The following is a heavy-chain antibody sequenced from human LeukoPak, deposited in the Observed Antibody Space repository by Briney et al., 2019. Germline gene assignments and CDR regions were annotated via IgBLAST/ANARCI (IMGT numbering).Heavy chain of an antibody. V-gene: IGHV3-74*01. CDR1: GFTFSSYW. CDR3: ARDTAGQWLGDAFDI. Sequence: GGSLRLSCAASGFTFSSYWMHWVRQAPGKGLVWVSRINTDGSSTSYADSVKGRFTISRDNAKNTLYLQMNSLRAEDTAVYYCARDTAGQWLGDAFDIWGQGTMVTVSS. D-gene: IGHD6-19*01. CDR2: INTDGSST. J-gene: IGHJ3*02.